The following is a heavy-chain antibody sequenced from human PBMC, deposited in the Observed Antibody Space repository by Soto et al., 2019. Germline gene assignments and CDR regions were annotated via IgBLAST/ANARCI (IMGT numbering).Heavy chain of an antibody. CDR2: INPSGGST. V-gene: IGHV1-46*03. D-gene: IGHD6-19*01. Sequence: ASVKVSCKASGYTFTSYYMHWVRQAPGQGLEWMGIINPSGGSTSYAQKFQGRVTMTRDTSTSTVYMELSSLRSEDTAVYYCARVVRIAVAGTYFDYWGQGTLVTVSS. CDR1: GYTFTSYY. J-gene: IGHJ4*02. CDR3: ARVVRIAVAGTYFDY.